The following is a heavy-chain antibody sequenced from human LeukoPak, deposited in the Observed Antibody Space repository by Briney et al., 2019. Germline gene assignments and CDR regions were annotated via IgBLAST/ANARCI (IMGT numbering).Heavy chain of an antibody. CDR2: MNPNSGNT. J-gene: IGHJ6*03. V-gene: IGHV1-8*01. CDR1: GYTFTSYD. CDR3: ARIGWGCCGNFAYYYYYMDV. Sequence: AASVKVSCKASGYTFTSYDINWVRQATGQGLEWMGWMNPNSGNTGYAQKFQGRVTMTRNTSISTAYMELSSLRSEDTAVYYCARIGWGCCGNFAYYYYYMDVWGKGTTVTASS. D-gene: IGHD4-23*01.